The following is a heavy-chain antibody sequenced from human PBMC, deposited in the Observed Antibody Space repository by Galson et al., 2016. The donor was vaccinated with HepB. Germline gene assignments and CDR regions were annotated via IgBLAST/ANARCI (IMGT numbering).Heavy chain of an antibody. V-gene: IGHV4-39*02. Sequence: SETLSLTCTVSGASVSSSNCSWGWIRQPPGKGLEWLASVSYSGTTDYKPSLRSRLTISADTSKNHFPLRLSSVTAADTAVYYCARTLSPTNQYFFNSWGQGTLVTVSS. D-gene: IGHD1-14*01. CDR1: GASVSSSNCS. J-gene: IGHJ4*02. CDR2: VSYSGTT. CDR3: ARTLSPTNQYFFNS.